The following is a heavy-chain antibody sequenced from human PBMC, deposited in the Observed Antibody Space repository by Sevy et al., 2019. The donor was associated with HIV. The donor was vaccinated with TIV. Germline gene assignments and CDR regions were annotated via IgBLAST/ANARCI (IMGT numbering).Heavy chain of an antibody. CDR2: ISPYDGDT. CDR3: TRDTWELLTGIAYYYSGMDV. D-gene: IGHD1-26*01. Sequence: ASVKVSCQSSGYNFNIYTIHWVRQARGQGLEWVGRISPYDGDTDNAHNFHDRVSLTMDTSTSTAYLGLTSLRSDDTAVYFCTRDTWELLTGIAYYYSGMDVWCQGTTVTVSS. V-gene: IGHV1-18*01. J-gene: IGHJ6*02. CDR1: GYNFNIYT.